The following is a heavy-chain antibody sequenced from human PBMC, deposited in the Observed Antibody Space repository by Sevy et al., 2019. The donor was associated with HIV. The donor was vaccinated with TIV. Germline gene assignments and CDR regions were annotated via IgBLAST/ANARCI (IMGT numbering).Heavy chain of an antibody. D-gene: IGHD3-22*01. Sequence: GGSLRLSCAASGFTFSSYWMTWVRQAPGKGLEWVANIKQDMSEKYYADSVNGRFTISRDNARHSLYLQMESLRAEDTAVYYCARAQQVTMLVVIGCLYFDFWGQGTLVTVSS. CDR3: ARAQQVTMLVVIGCLYFDF. CDR2: IKQDMSEK. J-gene: IGHJ4*02. V-gene: IGHV3-7*01. CDR1: GFTFSSYW.